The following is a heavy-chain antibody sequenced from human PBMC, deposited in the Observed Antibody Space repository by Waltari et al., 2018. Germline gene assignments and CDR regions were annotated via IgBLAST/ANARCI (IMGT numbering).Heavy chain of an antibody. D-gene: IGHD1-20*01. CDR2: IIPIFGTA. CDR1: YA. J-gene: IGHJ4*02. V-gene: IGHV1-69*06. Sequence: YAISWVRQAPGQGLEWMGRIIPIFGTANYAQKFQGRVTITADKSTSTAYMELSSLRSEDTAVYYCARGDLTGTTVYWGQGTLVTVSS. CDR3: ARGDLTGTTVY.